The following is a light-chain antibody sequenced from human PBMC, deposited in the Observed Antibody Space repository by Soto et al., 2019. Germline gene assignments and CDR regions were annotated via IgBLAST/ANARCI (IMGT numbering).Light chain of an antibody. CDR2: AAS. Sequence: DIQMTQSPYSVSASVGDRVTITCRASQGISSWLGWYQQKPGKAPKLLIYAASSLQSGVPSRFSGSGSGTDFTLTISSLQPEDFATYFCQQANSFPITIGQGTRLEIK. CDR3: QQANSFPIT. V-gene: IGKV1D-12*01. J-gene: IGKJ5*01. CDR1: QGISSW.